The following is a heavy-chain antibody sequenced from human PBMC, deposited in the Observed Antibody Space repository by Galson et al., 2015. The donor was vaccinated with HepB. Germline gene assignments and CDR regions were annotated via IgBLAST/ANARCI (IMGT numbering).Heavy chain of an antibody. CDR1: GFPFRSYW. J-gene: IGHJ4*02. D-gene: IGHD2-15*01. CDR2: ISTDGGIT. V-gene: IGHV3-74*01. Sequence: SLRLSCAASGFPFRSYWMHWVRQAPGKGLVWVSRISTDGGITRYADSVKGRFTISRDNAKNTLYLQMNSLRAEDTAVYFCAREGTYSFYFDYWGQGILVTVSS. CDR3: AREGTYSFYFDY.